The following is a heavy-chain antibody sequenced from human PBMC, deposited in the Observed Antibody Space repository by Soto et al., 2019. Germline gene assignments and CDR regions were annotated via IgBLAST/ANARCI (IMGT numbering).Heavy chain of an antibody. CDR1: GGTFSSYA. D-gene: IGHD6-19*01. J-gene: IGHJ6*02. CDR3: ARGDSSGWPYYYGMDV. V-gene: IGHV1-69*06. Sequence: ASVKVSCKASGGTFSSYAISWVRQAPRQGLEWMGGIIPIFGTANYAQKFQGRVTITADKSTSTAYMELSSLRSEDTAVYYCARGDSSGWPYYYGMDVWGQGTTVTVSS. CDR2: IIPIFGTA.